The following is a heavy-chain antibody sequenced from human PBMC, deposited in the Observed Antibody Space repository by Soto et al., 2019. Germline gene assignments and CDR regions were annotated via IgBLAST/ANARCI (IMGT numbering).Heavy chain of an antibody. CDR3: ASLSGYQIFDY. D-gene: IGHD5-18*01. CDR2: IYYSGST. V-gene: IGHV4-39*01. Sequence: QLQLQESGPGLVKPSETLSLTCTVSGGSISSSSYYWGWIRQPPGKGLEWIGSIYYSGSTYYNPSLKSRVTISVDTSKNQFSLKLSSVTAADTAVYYCASLSGYQIFDYWGQGTLVTVSS. CDR1: GGSISSSSYY. J-gene: IGHJ4*02.